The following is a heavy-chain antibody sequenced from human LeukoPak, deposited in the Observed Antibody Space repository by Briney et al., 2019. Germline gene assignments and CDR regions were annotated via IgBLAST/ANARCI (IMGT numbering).Heavy chain of an antibody. CDR1: GGSISSYY. V-gene: IGHV4-59*01. Sequence: SQTLSLTCTVSGGSISSYYWSWIRQPPGKGLEWIGYIYYSGSTNYNPSLKSRVTISVDTSKNQFSLKLSSVTAADTAVYYCARNVVVAATTRWFDPWGQGTLVTVSS. J-gene: IGHJ5*02. CDR3: ARNVVVAATTRWFDP. D-gene: IGHD2-15*01. CDR2: IYYSGST.